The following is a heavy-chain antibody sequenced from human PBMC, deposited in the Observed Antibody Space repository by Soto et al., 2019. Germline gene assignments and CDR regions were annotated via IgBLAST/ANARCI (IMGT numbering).Heavy chain of an antibody. CDR1: GFTFSDSW. J-gene: IGHJ4*02. CDR2: IKADGSEK. CDR3: ASRGGVLEPLTA. D-gene: IGHD1-1*01. V-gene: IGHV3-7*05. Sequence: EMQLVESGGGLVQPGGSLRLSCAASGFTFSDSWMNWVRQAPGKGLEWVANIKADGSEKYYVDSVKGRFTISRDNAKNSLYLQMDSLRAEDTAVYYCASRGGVLEPLTAWGQGTLVTVSS.